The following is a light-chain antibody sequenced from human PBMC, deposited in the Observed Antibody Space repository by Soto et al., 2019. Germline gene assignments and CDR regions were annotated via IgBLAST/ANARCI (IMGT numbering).Light chain of an antibody. V-gene: IGLV2-8*01. CDR3: SSYVGSNHNWV. CDR2: EVS. Sequence: QSALTQPPSASGSPGQSVTISCTGTSSDVGGYNYVSWYQQHPGKAPKLMIYEVSKRPSGVPDRFSGSKSGNTASLTVSGLQAEDEADYYYSSYVGSNHNWVFGGGTKLTVL. J-gene: IGLJ3*02. CDR1: SSDVGGYNY.